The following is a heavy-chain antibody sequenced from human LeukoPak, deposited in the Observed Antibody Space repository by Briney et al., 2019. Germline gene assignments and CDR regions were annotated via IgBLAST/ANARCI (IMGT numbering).Heavy chain of an antibody. CDR1: GFSFGSSA. Sequence: PGGSLRLSCAASGFSFGSSAIHWVRQPPRKGLEYVSDITNNGGYTYYANSVKGRFTISRDNSKNTLYLQMGSLRTEDMAVYYCAGASPDGFYDYWGQGTLVTVSS. J-gene: IGHJ4*02. V-gene: IGHV3-64*01. CDR3: AGASPDGFYDY. CDR2: ITNNGGYT. D-gene: IGHD3-22*01.